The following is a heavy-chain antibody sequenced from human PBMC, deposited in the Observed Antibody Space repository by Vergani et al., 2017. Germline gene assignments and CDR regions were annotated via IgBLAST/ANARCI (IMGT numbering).Heavy chain of an antibody. V-gene: IGHV3-73*02. CDR1: GLTFSDSA. CDR2: IRDKAYNYAT. J-gene: IGHJ6*04. D-gene: IGHD3-3*01. CDR3: FYDFWAAYGLGDV. Sequence: EVHLVESGGGLVQPGESRKLPCATSGLTFSDSAIHWVRQTSGKGLEWIGRIRDKAYNYATVYAVSVKGRFTSSRDDSKNTAYLQMNGLTTEDTAVYYCFYDFWAAYGLGDVWGKGTTVIVSS.